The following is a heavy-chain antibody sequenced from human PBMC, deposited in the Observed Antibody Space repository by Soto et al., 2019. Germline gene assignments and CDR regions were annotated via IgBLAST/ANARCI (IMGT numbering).Heavy chain of an antibody. CDR3: GIQGGSGWYYFDY. Sequence: GGSLRLSCAASGFTFSSYAMSWVRQAPGKGLEWVSAISGSGGSTYYADSVKGRFTISRDNSKNTLYLQMNSLRAEDTAVYYCGIQGGSGWYYFDYWGQGTLVTVSS. J-gene: IGHJ4*02. CDR2: ISGSGGST. V-gene: IGHV3-23*01. CDR1: GFTFSSYA. D-gene: IGHD6-19*01.